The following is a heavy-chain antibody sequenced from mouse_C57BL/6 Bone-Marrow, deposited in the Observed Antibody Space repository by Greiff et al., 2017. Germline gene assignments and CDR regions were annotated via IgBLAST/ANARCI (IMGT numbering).Heavy chain of an antibody. CDR2: IYPGDGDT. J-gene: IGHJ2*01. Sequence: VQLKASGPELVKPGASVKISCKASGYAFSSSWMNWVKQRPGKGLEWIGRIYPGDGDTNYNGKFKGKATLTADKSSSTAYMQLSSLTSEDSAVYFCAREVWYYGSTYFDYWGQGTTLTVSS. CDR1: GYAFSSSW. V-gene: IGHV1-82*01. CDR3: AREVWYYGSTYFDY. D-gene: IGHD1-1*01.